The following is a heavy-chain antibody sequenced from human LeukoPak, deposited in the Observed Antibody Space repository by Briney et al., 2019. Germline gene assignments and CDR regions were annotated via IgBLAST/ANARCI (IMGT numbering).Heavy chain of an antibody. CDR3: ARGPDSSGYRFDY. D-gene: IGHD3-22*01. CDR2: INSDGSST. J-gene: IGHJ4*02. V-gene: IGHV3-74*01. CDR1: GFTFSSYW. Sequence: GGSLRLSCAASGFTFSSYWMHWVRQAPGNGLVWVSRINSDGSSTSYADSVKGRFTISRDNSKNTLYLQMNSLRVEDTAVYYCARGPDSSGYRFDYWGQGTLVTVSS.